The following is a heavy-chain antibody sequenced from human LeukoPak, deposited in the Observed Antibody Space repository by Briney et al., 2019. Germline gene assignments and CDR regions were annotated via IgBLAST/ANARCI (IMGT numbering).Heavy chain of an antibody. J-gene: IGHJ4*02. CDR1: RFTFSSYA. Sequence: GGSLRLSCAASRFTFSSYAMSWVRQAPGKGLEWVSAISGSGGSTYYADSVKGRFTISRDNSKNTLYLQMNSLRAEDTAVYYCAKFRGYSSSSPFDYWGQGTLVTVSS. D-gene: IGHD6-6*01. CDR2: ISGSGGST. V-gene: IGHV3-23*01. CDR3: AKFRGYSSSSPFDY.